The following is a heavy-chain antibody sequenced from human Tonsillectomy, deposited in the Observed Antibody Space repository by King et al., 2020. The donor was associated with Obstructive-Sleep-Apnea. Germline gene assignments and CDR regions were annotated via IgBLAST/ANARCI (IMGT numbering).Heavy chain of an antibody. CDR1: GFTFSYYT. CDR2: ISSSSRYR. D-gene: IGHD5-12*01. J-gene: IGHJ6*02. Sequence: VQLVESGGGLVTPGGSLRLSCAASGFTFSYYTMNWVRQAPGKGLEWVSSISSSSRYRNYADSVRGRFTISRDNAKNSVFLQLNSLRGDDTALYYCARDAGRGGSDLYYYGMDVWGQGTTVTVS. V-gene: IGHV3-21*01. CDR3: ARDAGRGGSDLYYYGMDV.